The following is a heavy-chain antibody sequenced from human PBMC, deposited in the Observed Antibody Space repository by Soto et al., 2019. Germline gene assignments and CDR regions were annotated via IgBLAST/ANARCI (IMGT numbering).Heavy chain of an antibody. D-gene: IGHD2-21*02. J-gene: IGHJ3*02. CDR3: AKDGTAI. V-gene: IGHV3-23*01. Sequence: EVQLLESGGGLVQPGGSLRISCAASGFTFSTYSMTWVRQAPGKGLEWVSTISGSGGSTYYIDSVKGRFTISRDNSKNNLYLQMNSLRAEDTAVYYCAKDGTAIWGQGTMVAVSS. CDR1: GFTFSTYS. CDR2: ISGSGGST.